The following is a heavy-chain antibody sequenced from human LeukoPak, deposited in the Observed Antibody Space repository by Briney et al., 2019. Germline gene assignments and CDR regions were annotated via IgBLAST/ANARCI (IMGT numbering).Heavy chain of an antibody. CDR3: ARVDYSWFDP. D-gene: IGHD3-9*01. V-gene: IGHV3-53*01. J-gene: IGHJ5*02. Sequence: GGSLRLSCAASGFTVSSNYMSWVRQAPGKGLEWVSVIYSGGSTYYADSVKGRFTISRDNSKNTLYLQVNSLRAEDTAVYYCARVDYSWFDPWGQGTLVTVSS. CDR1: GFTVSSNY. CDR2: IYSGGST.